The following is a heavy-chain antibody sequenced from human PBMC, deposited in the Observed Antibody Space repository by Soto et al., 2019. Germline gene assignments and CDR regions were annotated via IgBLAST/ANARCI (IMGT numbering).Heavy chain of an antibody. D-gene: IGHD6-13*01. CDR3: AKDLGQQLVLAFDI. Sequence: PWGSLRLSCAASGFTFSSYAMSWVRQAPGKGLEWVSTISGSGGSTYYADSVKGRFTISRDNSKNTLYLQMNSLRAEDTAVYYCAKDLGQQLVLAFDIWGQGTMVTVSS. J-gene: IGHJ3*02. CDR2: ISGSGGST. CDR1: GFTFSSYA. V-gene: IGHV3-23*01.